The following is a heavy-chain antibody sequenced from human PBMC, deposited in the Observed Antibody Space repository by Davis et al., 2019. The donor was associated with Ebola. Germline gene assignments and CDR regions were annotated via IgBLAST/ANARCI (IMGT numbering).Heavy chain of an antibody. CDR3: ARDVALYSSSSEGFDY. CDR2: ISSSSSYI. J-gene: IGHJ4*02. V-gene: IGHV3-21*01. CDR1: GFTFSSYS. Sequence: PGGSLRLSCAASGFTFSSYSMNWVRQAPGKGLEWVSSISSSSSYIYYADSVKGRFTISRDNAKNSLYLQMNSLRAEDTAVYYCARDVALYSSSSEGFDYWGQGTLVTVSS. D-gene: IGHD6-6*01.